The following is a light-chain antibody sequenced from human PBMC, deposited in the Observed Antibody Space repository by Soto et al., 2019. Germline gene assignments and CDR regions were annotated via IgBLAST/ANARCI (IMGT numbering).Light chain of an antibody. CDR3: SSYTSSSNVV. J-gene: IGLJ2*01. Sequence: QSVLTQPASVSGSPGQSITISCTGTSSDIGAYIYVSWYQQHPGKAPKLMIYEVSNRPSGLSNRFSGSTSGNTASLTISGLQAEDEAIYYCSSYTSSSNVVFGGGTKVTVL. V-gene: IGLV2-14*01. CDR2: EVS. CDR1: SSDIGAYIY.